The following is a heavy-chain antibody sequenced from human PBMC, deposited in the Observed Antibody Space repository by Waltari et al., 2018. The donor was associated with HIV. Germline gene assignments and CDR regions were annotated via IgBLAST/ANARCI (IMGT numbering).Heavy chain of an antibody. CDR3: ARERPRGGYSYGTPYFDY. Sequence: EVQLVESGGGLVQPGGSLRLSCAASGFTFSSYWMHWVRQAPGKGLVWVSRINRDGSSTSYADSVKGRFTISRDNAKNTLYLQMNSLRAEDTAVYYCARERPRGGYSYGTPYFDYWGQGTLVTVSS. CDR2: INRDGSST. CDR1: GFTFSSYW. J-gene: IGHJ4*02. V-gene: IGHV3-74*01. D-gene: IGHD5-18*01.